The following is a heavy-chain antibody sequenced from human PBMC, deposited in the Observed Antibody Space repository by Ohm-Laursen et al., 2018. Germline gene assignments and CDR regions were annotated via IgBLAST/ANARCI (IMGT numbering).Heavy chain of an antibody. J-gene: IGHJ6*02. CDR1: GGTFSSYA. CDR3: ARDSFACSSTSCSPRPYYYYGMDV. V-gene: IGHV1-69*06. CDR2: IIPIFGTA. D-gene: IGHD2-2*01. Sequence: AASVKVSCKASGGTFSSYAISWVRQAPGQGLEWMGGIIPIFGTANYAQKFQGRVTITADKSTSTAYMELSSLRSEDTAVYYCARDSFACSSTSCSPRPYYYYGMDVWGQGTLVTVSS.